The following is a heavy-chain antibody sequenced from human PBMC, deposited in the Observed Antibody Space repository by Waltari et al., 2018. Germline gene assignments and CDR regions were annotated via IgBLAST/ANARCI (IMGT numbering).Heavy chain of an antibody. CDR3: ARGRNPHRRSSGLIGGSNAFDI. D-gene: IGHD3-22*01. Sequence: QVQLQESGPGLVKPSETLSLTCAVSGYSISSGYYWGWIRQPPGKGLEWIGSIYHSGSTYYNPSLKSRVTISVDTSKNQFSLKLSSVTAADTAVYYCARGRNPHRRSSGLIGGSNAFDIWGQGTMVTVSS. J-gene: IGHJ3*02. V-gene: IGHV4-38-2*01. CDR2: IYHSGST. CDR1: GYSISSGYY.